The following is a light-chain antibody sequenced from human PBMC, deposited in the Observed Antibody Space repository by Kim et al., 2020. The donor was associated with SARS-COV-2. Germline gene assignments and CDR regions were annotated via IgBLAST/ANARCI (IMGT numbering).Light chain of an antibody. CDR1: QSVSRPS. V-gene: IGKV3-20*01. Sequence: SPGQTPTLVCRASQSVSRPSLAWYQQKPRPAPRLLISGASSRATGIPDRVSGSGSGTVFTLTISRLEPEDFAVYYCQQYGGSPPYTFGQGTKLEI. J-gene: IGKJ2*01. CDR3: QQYGGSPPYT. CDR2: GAS.